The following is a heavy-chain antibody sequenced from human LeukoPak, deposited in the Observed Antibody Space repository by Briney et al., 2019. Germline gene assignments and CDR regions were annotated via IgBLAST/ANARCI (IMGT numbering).Heavy chain of an antibody. CDR3: ARMLLVGPNQLGGAFDI. D-gene: IGHD1-26*01. Sequence: SQTLSLTCTVSGGSISSGGYYWSWIRQHPGKGLEWIGYIYYSGTTNYNPSLKSRVTISVDTSKKQFSLRLSSVTAADTAVYYCARMLLVGPNQLGGAFDIWGQGTMVTVSS. CDR2: IYYSGTT. J-gene: IGHJ3*02. V-gene: IGHV4-31*03. CDR1: GGSISSGGYY.